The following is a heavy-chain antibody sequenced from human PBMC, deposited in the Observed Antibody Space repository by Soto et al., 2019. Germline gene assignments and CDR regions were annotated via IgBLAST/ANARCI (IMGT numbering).Heavy chain of an antibody. Sequence: EVQLVESGGGLVQPGGSLRLSCAASGFTFSSYWMHWVRQAPGKGLVWVSRINSDGSSTSYADSVKGRFTISRDNAKNTLDLQMNRLRAEDTAVYYCARGGSLNWYFDLWGRGTMVTVSS. CDR1: GFTFSSYW. CDR2: INSDGSST. CDR3: ARGGSLNWYFDL. D-gene: IGHD1-26*01. V-gene: IGHV3-74*01. J-gene: IGHJ2*01.